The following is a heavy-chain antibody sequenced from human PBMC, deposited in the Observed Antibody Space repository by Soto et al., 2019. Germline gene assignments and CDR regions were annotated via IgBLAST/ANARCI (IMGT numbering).Heavy chain of an antibody. CDR1: GFTFSNYN. CDR3: AGYWHYESHYGMDV. D-gene: IGHD1-7*01. CDR2: ISTGGSTI. J-gene: IGHJ6*02. Sequence: HPGGSLRLSCSASGFTFSNYNMNWVRQAPGKGLEWVSYISTGGSTIYYADSVKGRFTISRDNAKNSLYLQMHSLRDEDTAVYYCAGYWHYESHYGMDVWGQGTTVTVSS. V-gene: IGHV3-48*02.